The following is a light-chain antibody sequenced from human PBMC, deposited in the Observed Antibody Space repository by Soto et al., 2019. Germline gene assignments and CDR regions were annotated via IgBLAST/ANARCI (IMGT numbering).Light chain of an antibody. CDR1: SSRIGDNY. CDR2: DND. CDR3: ATWASSLSEVV. J-gene: IGLJ3*02. Sequence: QSVLTQPPSVSAAPGQTVTISCSGSSSRIGDNYVSWYQQVPGRTPKLLIYDNDKRPSGIPDRFSGSKSGPSATLRITGLQTGDEADYYCATWASSLSEVVFGGGTKVTVL. V-gene: IGLV1-51*01.